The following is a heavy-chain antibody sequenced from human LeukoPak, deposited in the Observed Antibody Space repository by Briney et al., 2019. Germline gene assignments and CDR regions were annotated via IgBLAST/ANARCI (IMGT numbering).Heavy chain of an antibody. CDR3: TTRLSAFMVRGLHSFDY. V-gene: IGHV3-15*01. Sequence: GGSLRLSCAASGFTFSSYAMSWVRQAPGKGLEWVGRIKSKTDGGTTDYAAPVKGRFTISRDDSKNTLYLQMNSLKTEDTAVYYCTTRLSAFMVRGLHSFDYWGQGTLVTVSS. CDR2: IKSKTDGGTT. CDR1: GFTFSSYA. J-gene: IGHJ4*02. D-gene: IGHD3-10*01.